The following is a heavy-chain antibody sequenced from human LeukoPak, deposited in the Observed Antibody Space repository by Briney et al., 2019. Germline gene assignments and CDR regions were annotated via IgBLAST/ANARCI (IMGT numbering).Heavy chain of an antibody. V-gene: IGHV3-48*03. J-gene: IGHJ4*02. CDR1: GFTFSSYE. CDR3: ARDRGYSSFDY. D-gene: IGHD6-19*01. Sequence: PGGSLRLSCAASGFTFSSYEMNWVRQAPGKGLEWVSYISSSGSTMYYADSVKGRFTISRDNAKNSLYLQMNSLRAEDTAVYYCARDRGYSSFDYWGQGTLVTVSS. CDR2: ISSSGSTM.